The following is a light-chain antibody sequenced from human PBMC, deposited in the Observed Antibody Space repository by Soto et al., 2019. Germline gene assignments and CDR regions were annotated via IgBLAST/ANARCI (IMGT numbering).Light chain of an antibody. CDR3: QQCYTALPP. Sequence: DIVLTQSPDSLAVSLGERATINCKSSQSILYSSNNKNYLAWYQQKPGQPPRLLIYWASTRESGVPERFSGSWSGTDFTLTISSLQAEDVAVYFCQQCYTALPPFGQGTKREI. V-gene: IGKV4-1*01. CDR1: QSILYSSNNKNY. J-gene: IGKJ2*01. CDR2: WAS.